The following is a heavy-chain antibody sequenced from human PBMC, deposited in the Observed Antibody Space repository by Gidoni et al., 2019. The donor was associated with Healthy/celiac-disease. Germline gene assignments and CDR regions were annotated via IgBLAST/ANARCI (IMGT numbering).Heavy chain of an antibody. CDR3: ANSYGSGSYYNY. CDR1: GYTFTSYY. CDR2: INPSGGST. Sequence: QVQLVQSGAEVKKPGASVKVSCKASGYTFTSYYRHWVRQAPGQGLEWMGIINPSGGSTSYAQKFQGRVTMTRDTSTSTVYMELSSLRSEDTAVYYCANSYGSGSYYNYWGQGTLVTVSS. J-gene: IGHJ4*02. V-gene: IGHV1-46*01. D-gene: IGHD3-10*01.